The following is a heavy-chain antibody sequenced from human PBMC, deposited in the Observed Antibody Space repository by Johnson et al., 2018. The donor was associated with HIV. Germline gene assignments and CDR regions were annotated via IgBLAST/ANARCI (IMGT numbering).Heavy chain of an antibody. J-gene: IGHJ3*02. Sequence: VQLVESGGGLIQPGGSLRLSCAASGFTVSSNYMSWVRQAPGQGLEWVSVIYSGCSTYYADSVNGRFTISRDNAKNPLYLQMNSLRAEDTAVYYCARGYGGTAFSPYLAFDIWGQGTMVTVSS. V-gene: IGHV3-53*03. CDR1: GFTVSSNY. D-gene: IGHD4-23*01. CDR2: IYSGCST. CDR3: ARGYGGTAFSPYLAFDI.